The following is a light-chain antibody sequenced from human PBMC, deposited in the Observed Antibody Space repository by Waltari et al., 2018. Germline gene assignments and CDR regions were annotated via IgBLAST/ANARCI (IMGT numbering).Light chain of an antibody. CDR1: QGIRSW. V-gene: IGKV1-5*01. Sequence: DIQMTQSPPSVSASVGDRVTITCRASQGIRSWLSWYQQKPGKAPQLLIYDVSSLETGAPSRFSGSGSGTEFTLTISSLQPDDFATYYCQQYNTFSGTFGQGTKVEIK. J-gene: IGKJ1*01. CDR2: DVS. CDR3: QQYNTFSGT.